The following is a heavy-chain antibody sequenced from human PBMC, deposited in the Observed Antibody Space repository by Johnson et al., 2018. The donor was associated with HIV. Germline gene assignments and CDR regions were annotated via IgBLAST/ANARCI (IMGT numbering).Heavy chain of an antibody. CDR3: AFPTGATTAFDI. J-gene: IGHJ3*02. CDR1: GFTFSSYW. V-gene: IGHV3-74*01. Sequence: VQLVESGGGLVQPGGSLRLSCAASGFTFSSYWMHWVRQAPGKGLVWVSRINSNGSSTSYAASVRGRFTISSDNAKNTLYLQMNSLRAEDTAVYYCAFPTGATTAFDIWGQGTMVTVSS. D-gene: IGHD5-24*01. CDR2: INSNGSST.